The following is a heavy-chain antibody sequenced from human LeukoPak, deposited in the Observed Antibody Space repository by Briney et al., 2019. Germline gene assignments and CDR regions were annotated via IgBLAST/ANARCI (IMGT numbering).Heavy chain of an antibody. Sequence: GASVKVSCKASGYTLTSYGISWVRQAPGQGLEWMGWISAYNGNTNYAQKLQGRVTMTTDTSTSTAYMELRSLRSDDTAVYYCARDAKGHYDILTGIYYYYYMDVWGKGTTVTISS. CDR1: GYTLTSYG. D-gene: IGHD3-9*01. J-gene: IGHJ6*03. CDR2: ISAYNGNT. CDR3: ARDAKGHYDILTGIYYYYYMDV. V-gene: IGHV1-18*01.